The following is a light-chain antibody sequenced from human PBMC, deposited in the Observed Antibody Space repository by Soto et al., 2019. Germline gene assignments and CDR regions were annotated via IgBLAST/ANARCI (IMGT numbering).Light chain of an antibody. J-gene: IGKJ5*01. Sequence: EIVLTLSPATLSLSPGERATLSCRASQSVSSYLAWYQQKPGQAPRLLIYDASNRATGIPARFSGSGSGTDFTLTISSLEPEDFAVYYCQQRSNWITFGQGTRLEI. CDR3: QQRSNWIT. CDR2: DAS. CDR1: QSVSSY. V-gene: IGKV3-11*01.